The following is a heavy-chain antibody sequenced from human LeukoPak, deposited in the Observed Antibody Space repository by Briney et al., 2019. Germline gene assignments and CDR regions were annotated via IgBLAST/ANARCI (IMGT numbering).Heavy chain of an antibody. J-gene: IGHJ4*02. CDR3: ATERPGSRTLDS. D-gene: IGHD1-14*01. Sequence: GGSLRLSCAASGFTFSRYWMSWVRQAPGKGLEWVPIVYSVGATYYEDSVKGRFTVSRDDSKNIVFLQMNNLRSEDTAVYFCATERPGSRTLDSWGQGTPVTVSS. CDR2: VYSVGAT. CDR1: GFTFSRYW. V-gene: IGHV3-66*01.